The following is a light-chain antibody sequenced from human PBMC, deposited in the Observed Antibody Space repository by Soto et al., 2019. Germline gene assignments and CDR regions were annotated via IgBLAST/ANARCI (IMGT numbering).Light chain of an antibody. CDR3: QHSYTAPCT. CDR2: AAS. CDR1: QSISNS. V-gene: IGKV1-39*01. Sequence: DIQMTQSPPSLSASVGDRVTITCRASQSISNSLNWYQQKPGKAPKVLISAASSLQSGVPSRFSGSGSGTDFTLTISSVPPEDFATYFCQHSYTAPCTFGQGAKLEIK. J-gene: IGKJ2*02.